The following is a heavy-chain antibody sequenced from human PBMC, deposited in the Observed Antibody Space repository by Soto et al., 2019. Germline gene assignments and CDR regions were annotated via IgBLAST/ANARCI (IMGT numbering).Heavy chain of an antibody. CDR1: GYTFTSYY. J-gene: IGHJ6*02. CDR2: INPSGGST. V-gene: IGHV1-46*01. Sequence: ASVKVSCKASGYTFTSYYMHWVRQAPGQGLEWMGIINPSGGSTSYAQKFQGRVTMTRDTSTSTVYMELSSLRSEDTAVYYCARDYGYCSSTSCSDYYYGMDVWGQGTLVTVSS. CDR3: ARDYGYCSSTSCSDYYYGMDV. D-gene: IGHD2-2*01.